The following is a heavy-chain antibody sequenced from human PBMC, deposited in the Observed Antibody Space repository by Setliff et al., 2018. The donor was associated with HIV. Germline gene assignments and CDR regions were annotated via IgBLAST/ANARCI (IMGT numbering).Heavy chain of an antibody. V-gene: IGHV4-38-2*01. CDR2: IYHNGNT. CDR1: GYSISSGYY. J-gene: IGHJ3*02. CDR3: AAFSGTYQGAFDI. D-gene: IGHD1-26*01. Sequence: PSETLSLTCAVSGYSISSGYYWGWIRQPPGKGLEWIGNIYHNGNTYYNPSLRSRVTISVDTSKNQFSLKLSSVTAADTAMYYCAAFSGTYQGAFDIWGQGTMVTVSS.